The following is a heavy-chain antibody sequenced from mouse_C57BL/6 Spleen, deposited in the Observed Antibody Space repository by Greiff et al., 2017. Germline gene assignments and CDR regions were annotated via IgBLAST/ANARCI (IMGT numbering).Heavy chain of an antibody. CDR2: ISYDGSN. J-gene: IGHJ1*03. CDR1: GYSITSGYY. CDR3: ARLRNWYFDV. Sequence: EVQLQQSGPGLVKPSQSLSLTCSVTGYSITSGYYWNWIRQFPGNKLEWMGYISYDGSNNYNPSLKNRISITRDTSMNQFFLKLNSVTTEDTATYYCARLRNWYFDVWGTGTTVTVSS. V-gene: IGHV3-6*01. D-gene: IGHD1-1*01.